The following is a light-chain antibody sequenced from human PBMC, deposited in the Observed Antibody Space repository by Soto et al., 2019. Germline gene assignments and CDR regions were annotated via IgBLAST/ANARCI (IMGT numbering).Light chain of an antibody. V-gene: IGLV2-14*01. J-gene: IGLJ1*01. CDR3: NSYSSSITPCV. CDR1: SSDVGGYNY. Sequence: QSALTQPASVSGSPGQSITISCTGTSSDVGGYNYVSWYQQHPGKAPKLIIYDVSYRPSGVSSRFSASKSGNAASLTISGPQAEDEADYYCNSYSSSITPCVFGSGTKVTVL. CDR2: DVS.